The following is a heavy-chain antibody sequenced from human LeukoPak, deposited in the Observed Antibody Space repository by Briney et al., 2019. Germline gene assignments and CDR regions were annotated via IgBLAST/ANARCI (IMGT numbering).Heavy chain of an antibody. CDR1: GYTFTSYY. CDR3: ARAVSGTEPHYFDY. V-gene: IGHV1-46*01. D-gene: IGHD1-20*01. J-gene: IGHJ4*02. Sequence: ASVKASCKASGYTFTSYYMHWVRQAPGQGLEWMGVINPSGGSTTYAQKFQGRVTMTRDTSTSTVYMELSSLRSDDTAVYYCARAVSGTEPHYFDYWGQGTLVTVSS. CDR2: INPSGGST.